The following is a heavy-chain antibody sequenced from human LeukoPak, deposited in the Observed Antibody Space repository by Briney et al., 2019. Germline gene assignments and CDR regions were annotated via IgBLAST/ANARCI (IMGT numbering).Heavy chain of an antibody. CDR2: IYPGDSDT. V-gene: IGHV5-51*01. CDR3: ARRRKSWGAYSHNWFDP. CDR1: GYSFTSYW. J-gene: IGHJ5*02. D-gene: IGHD7-27*01. Sequence: GESLKISCKGSGYSFTSYWIGWVRQMPGKGLKWMGIIYPGDSDTRYSPSFQGQVTISADKSISTAYLQWSSLKASDTAMYYCARRRKSWGAYSHNWFDPWGQGTLVTVSS.